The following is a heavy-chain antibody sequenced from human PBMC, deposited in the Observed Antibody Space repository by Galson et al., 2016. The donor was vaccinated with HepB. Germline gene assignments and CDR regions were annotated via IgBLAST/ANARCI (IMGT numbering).Heavy chain of an antibody. D-gene: IGHD5-18*01. CDR3: AKRPYSYGWHYGMDV. CDR1: GFSFSSYA. CDR2: ITSGGTT. J-gene: IGHJ6*02. Sequence: SLRLSCAASGFSFSSYAMSWVRQAPGKGLEWVSGITSGGTTYYADSVKGRFTISRDNSKNILYLQMKSLRDEDTAEYYCAKRPYSYGWHYGMDVWGQRTTVTVSS. V-gene: IGHV3-23*01.